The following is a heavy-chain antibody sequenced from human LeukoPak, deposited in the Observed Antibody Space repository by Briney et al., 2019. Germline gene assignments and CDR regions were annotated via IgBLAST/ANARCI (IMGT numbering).Heavy chain of an antibody. CDR3: ARLASGYSSGWYYIDY. Sequence: KPSETLSLTFTVSGGPISNYYWGWIRPPPGKGPEGDGYIYYSGSTNYNPSLKSRVTISVDTSKNQFSLKLCSVTAADTAVYYCARLASGYSSGWYYIDYWGQGTLVTVSS. D-gene: IGHD6-19*01. J-gene: IGHJ4*02. V-gene: IGHV4-59*08. CDR2: IYYSGST. CDR1: GGPISNYY.